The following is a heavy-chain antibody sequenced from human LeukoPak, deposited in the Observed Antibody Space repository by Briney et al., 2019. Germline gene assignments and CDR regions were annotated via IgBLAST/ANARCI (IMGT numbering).Heavy chain of an antibody. D-gene: IGHD6-19*01. CDR1: GFTFSTYA. J-gene: IGHJ2*01. Sequence: GGSLRLSCAASGFTFSTYAMSWVRQAPGKGLGWVSPISDIGANTYYADAVRGRFTISRDNSKNTLYLQKNSLRADDTAIYYCAKSMTLQWRGFFDLWGRGTHVTDSS. CDR2: ISDIGANT. CDR3: AKSMTLQWRGFFDL. V-gene: IGHV3-23*01.